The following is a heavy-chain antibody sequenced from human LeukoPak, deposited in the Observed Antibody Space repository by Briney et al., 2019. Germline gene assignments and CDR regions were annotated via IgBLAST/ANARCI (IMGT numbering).Heavy chain of an antibody. D-gene: IGHD6-13*01. V-gene: IGHV3-7*01. J-gene: IGHJ4*01. Sequence: GGSLRLSCEVSGFTFSDYWMNWVRQAPGKGQEWVASIKQDGSDKSYVDSVKGRFTISRDNAKNSLYLQLSSLRVEDTAVYYCARDGTAPGLYFDLWGQGTLVTVSS. CDR2: IKQDGSDK. CDR3: ARDGTAPGLYFDL. CDR1: GFTFSDYW.